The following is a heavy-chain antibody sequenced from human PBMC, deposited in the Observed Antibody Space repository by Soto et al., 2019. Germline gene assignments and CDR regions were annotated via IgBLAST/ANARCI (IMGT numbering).Heavy chain of an antibody. CDR1: GFTFSTYV. D-gene: IGHD3-3*01. J-gene: IGHJ4*02. Sequence: QVQLVESGGGVVQPGRSLRLSCAASGFTFSTYVMHWVRQAPGKGLEWLAVISYDGGSKNYADSVKGRFTISRDTSKDTLYLQMNNLRIEDTAVDYCVGDGPHITIYGYGQYWGQGTLVTVSS. CDR3: VGDGPHITIYGYGQY. CDR2: ISYDGGSK. V-gene: IGHV3-30-3*01.